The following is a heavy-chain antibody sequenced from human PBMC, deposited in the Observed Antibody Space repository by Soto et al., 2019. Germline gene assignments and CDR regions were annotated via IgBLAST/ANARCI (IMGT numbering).Heavy chain of an antibody. CDR3: ARDGESSGYDAFDI. D-gene: IGHD5-12*01. CDR2: IIPIFGTA. J-gene: IGHJ3*02. Sequence: SVKVSCKASGGTFSSYAISWVRQAPGQGLEWMGGIIPIFGTANYAQKFQGRVTITADESTSTAYMELSSLRSEDTAVYYCARDGESSGYDAFDIWGQGTMVTVS. CDR1: GGTFSSYA. V-gene: IGHV1-69*13.